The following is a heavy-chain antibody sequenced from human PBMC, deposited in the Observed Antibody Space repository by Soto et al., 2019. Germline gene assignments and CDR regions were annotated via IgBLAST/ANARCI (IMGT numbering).Heavy chain of an antibody. D-gene: IGHD5-18*01. CDR1: GFSLSTSGVG. Sequence: SGPMLVKPTQTLTLTCTFSGFSLSTSGVGVGWIRQPPGKALEWLALIYWNDDKRYSPSLKSRLTITKDTSKNQVVLTMTNMDPVDTATYYCAHSRIDSYGWYMDVWGQGTTVTVSS. J-gene: IGHJ6*02. CDR3: AHSRIDSYGWYMDV. V-gene: IGHV2-5*01. CDR2: IYWNDDK.